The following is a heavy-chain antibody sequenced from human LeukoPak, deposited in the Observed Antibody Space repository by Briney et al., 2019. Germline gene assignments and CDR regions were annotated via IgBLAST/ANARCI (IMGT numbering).Heavy chain of an antibody. CDR1: GYTFTSYG. D-gene: IGHD5-24*01. CDR2: ISAYNGNT. CDR3: ARPPSATAGFDY. V-gene: IGHV1-18*01. Sequence: ASVKVSCKASGYTFTSYGISWVRQAPGQGLEWMGWISAYNGNTNYAQKFQGRVTMTRDTSTSTVYMELSSLRSEDTAVYYCARPPSATAGFDYWGQGTLVTVSS. J-gene: IGHJ4*02.